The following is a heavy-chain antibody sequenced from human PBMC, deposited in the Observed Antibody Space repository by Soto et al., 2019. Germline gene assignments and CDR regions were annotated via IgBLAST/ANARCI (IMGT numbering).Heavy chain of an antibody. J-gene: IGHJ5*02. CDR2: IYATGTT. V-gene: IGHV4-4*07. CDR1: GASISGFY. Sequence: SETLSLTCTVSGASISGFYRSWIRKSAGKGLEWIGRIYATGTTDYNPSLKSRVMMSVDTSKKQFSLKLRSVTAADTAVYYCVRDGTKTLRDWFDPWGQGISVTVSS. D-gene: IGHD1-1*01. CDR3: VRDGTKTLRDWFDP.